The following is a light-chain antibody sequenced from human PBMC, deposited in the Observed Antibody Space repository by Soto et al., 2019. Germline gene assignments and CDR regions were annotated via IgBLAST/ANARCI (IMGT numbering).Light chain of an antibody. J-gene: IGLJ1*01. V-gene: IGLV2-14*01. CDR1: SSDVGGYNY. CDR3: SSYTSSAHYV. Sequence: QSVLTQPASVSGSPGQSITISCTGTSSDVGGYNYVSWYQQHPGEAPKLMIYEVSNRPSGVSNRFSGSKSGNTASLTISGLQAEDEADYYCSSYTSSAHYVFGTGTKVNVL. CDR2: EVS.